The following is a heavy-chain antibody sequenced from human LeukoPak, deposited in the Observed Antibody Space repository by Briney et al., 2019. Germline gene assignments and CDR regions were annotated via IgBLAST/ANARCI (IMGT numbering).Heavy chain of an antibody. J-gene: IGHJ4*02. V-gene: IGHV3-66*01. CDR3: ARDLPVSGAYHNFDC. Sequence: GGSLRLSCAASGFTVSRSYMTWVRQAPGKGLEWVSVIYSGDTTYYVDSVKGRFTFSRDNSKNSLYLQMNSLRAEDTAVYYCARDLPVSGAYHNFDCWGQGTLVTVSS. CDR1: GFTVSRSY. CDR2: IYSGDTT. D-gene: IGHD5/OR15-5a*01.